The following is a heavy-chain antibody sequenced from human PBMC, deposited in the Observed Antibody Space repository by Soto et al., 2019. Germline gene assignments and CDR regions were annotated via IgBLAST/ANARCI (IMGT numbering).Heavy chain of an antibody. Sequence: EVQLVESGGGLGQPGGSLRLSCAASGFTFSSYWMTWVRQAPGKGLEWVANIKQDGSEKYYVDSVTGRFTISRDNGKNSLFMQMNSLRTEDTAVYYCVRGGGNYQARDYWGQGTLVTVSS. CDR1: GFTFSSYW. CDR3: VRGGGNYQARDY. V-gene: IGHV3-7*04. D-gene: IGHD1-7*01. CDR2: IKQDGSEK. J-gene: IGHJ4*02.